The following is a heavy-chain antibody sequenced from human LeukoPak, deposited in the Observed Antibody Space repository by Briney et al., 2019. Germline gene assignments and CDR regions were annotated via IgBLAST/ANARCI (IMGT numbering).Heavy chain of an antibody. CDR2: ISGGGGST. Sequence: GGSLRLSCAASRFTFSTYAMSWVRQAPGKGLEWVSAISGGGGSTYYADSVKGRFTISRDNSKNTLYLQMNSLRAEDTAVYYCAKEGTKDTRFDYWGQGTLVTVSS. CDR3: AKEGTKDTRFDY. V-gene: IGHV3-23*01. D-gene: IGHD2-8*01. CDR1: RFTFSTYA. J-gene: IGHJ4*02.